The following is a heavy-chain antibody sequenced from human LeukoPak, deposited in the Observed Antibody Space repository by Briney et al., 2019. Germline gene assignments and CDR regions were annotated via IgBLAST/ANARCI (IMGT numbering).Heavy chain of an antibody. CDR2: IYTSGST. D-gene: IGHD3-10*01. CDR1: GGSISSYY. CDR3: ARGGYYGSGKHDC. V-gene: IGHV4-4*09. Sequence: SETLSLTCTVSGGSISSYYWSWIRQPPGKGLEWIGYIYTSGSTNYNPSLKSRVTISVDTSKNQFSLKLSSVTAADTAVYYCARGGYYGSGKHDCWGQGTLVTVSS. J-gene: IGHJ4*02.